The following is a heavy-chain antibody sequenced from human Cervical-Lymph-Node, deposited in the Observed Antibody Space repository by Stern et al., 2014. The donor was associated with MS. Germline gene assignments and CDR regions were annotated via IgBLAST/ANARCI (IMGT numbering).Heavy chain of an antibody. Sequence: QMQLVQSGGGVVQPGRSLRLSCAASGFTFSSYGMHWVRQAPGKGLEWVAVIWYDGSNKYYADSVKGRFTISRDNSKNTLYLQMNSLRAEDTAVYYCARGLVSSGWTDAFDIWGQGTMVTVSS. CDR2: IWYDGSNK. V-gene: IGHV3-33*01. CDR3: ARGLVSSGWTDAFDI. J-gene: IGHJ3*02. D-gene: IGHD3-22*01. CDR1: GFTFSSYG.